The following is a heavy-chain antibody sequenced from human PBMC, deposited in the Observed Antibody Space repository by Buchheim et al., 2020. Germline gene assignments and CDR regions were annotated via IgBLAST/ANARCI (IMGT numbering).Heavy chain of an antibody. CDR1: GFSFSSSG. J-gene: IGHJ4*02. Sequence: QVHLVESGGHLVQPGRSLGLSCAASGFSFSSSGMHWVRQAPGRGLEWVAVISYDGINKYYADSVKGRFTISRDNSRNTLYLQMHSLRADDTAFYYCARDPGTGDCATTSCYIDYWGQGTL. D-gene: IGHD2-2*02. CDR3: ARDPGTGDCATTSCYIDY. CDR2: ISYDGINK. V-gene: IGHV3-33*05.